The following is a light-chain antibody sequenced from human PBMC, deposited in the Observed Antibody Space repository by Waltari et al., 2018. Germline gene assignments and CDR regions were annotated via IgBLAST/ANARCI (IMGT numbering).Light chain of an antibody. Sequence: HSALPQPPPVSGSPGQSVTISCTGTSSDVGDCNSVSWYQDHPGQGPKVIIYDVSDRPSGVSARFSGSKSGNTASLTISGLQAEDEADYYCSSESSAKVVLFGGGTKVTVL. CDR3: SSESSAKVVL. J-gene: IGLJ3*02. V-gene: IGLV2-14*03. CDR2: DVS. CDR1: SSDVGDCNS.